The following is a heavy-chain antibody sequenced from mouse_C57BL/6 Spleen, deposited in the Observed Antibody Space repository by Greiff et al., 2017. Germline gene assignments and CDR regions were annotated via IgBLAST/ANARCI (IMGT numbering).Heavy chain of an antibody. V-gene: IGHV1-80*01. J-gene: IGHJ4*01. CDR1: GYAFSSYW. CDR2: IYPGDGDT. CDR3: ARGDNGSSFYYAMDY. D-gene: IGHD1-1*01. Sequence: QVQLKQSGAELVKPGASVKISCKASGYAFSSYWMNWVKPRPGKGLEWIGQIYPGDGDTNYNGKFKGKATLHADKSSSTAYMQLSSLTAEDSSVYCCARGDNGSSFYYAMDYWGQGASVTVSS.